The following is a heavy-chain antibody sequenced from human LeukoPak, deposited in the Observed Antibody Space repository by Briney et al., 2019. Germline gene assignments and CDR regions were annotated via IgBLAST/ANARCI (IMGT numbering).Heavy chain of an antibody. V-gene: IGHV1-3*01. D-gene: IGHD1-26*01. CDR1: GYTFTSHA. J-gene: IGHJ6*03. CDR2: INAGNGNT. Sequence: ASVKVSCKASGYTFTSHAMHWVRQAPGQRLEWMGWINAGNGNTKYSQKFQGRVTITRDTSASTAYMELSSLRSEDTAVYYCAADQERGMGYYYYYMDVWGKGTTVTVSS. CDR3: AADQERGMGYYYYYMDV.